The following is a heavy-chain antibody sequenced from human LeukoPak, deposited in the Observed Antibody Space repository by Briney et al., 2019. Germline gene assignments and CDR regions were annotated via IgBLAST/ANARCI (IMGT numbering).Heavy chain of an antibody. J-gene: IGHJ4*02. CDR1: GGSISSYY. CDR3: AGEATAAAGTIDY. CDR2: IYYSGST. V-gene: IGHV4-59*01. D-gene: IGHD6-13*01. Sequence: PSETLSLTCTVSGGSISSYYWSWIRQPPGKGLEWIGYIYYSGSTNYNPSLKSRVTISVDTSKNQFSLKLSSVTAADTAVYYCAGEATAAAGTIDYWGQGTLVTVSS.